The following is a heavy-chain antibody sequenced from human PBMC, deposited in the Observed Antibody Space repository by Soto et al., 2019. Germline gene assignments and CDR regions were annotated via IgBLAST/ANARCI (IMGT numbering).Heavy chain of an antibody. J-gene: IGHJ4*02. CDR2: ISNDGSNK. CDR1: GFTFSSFG. V-gene: IGHV3-30*18. Sequence: GGSLRLSCAASGFTFSSFGMHWVRQAPGKGLEWVAVISNDGSNKWYADSVKGRFTISRDDSKNSLYLQMNSLRAEDTAVYYCAKDRTYTWTFDYWGQRTLVTVSS. CDR3: AKDRTYTWTFDY. D-gene: IGHD1-1*01.